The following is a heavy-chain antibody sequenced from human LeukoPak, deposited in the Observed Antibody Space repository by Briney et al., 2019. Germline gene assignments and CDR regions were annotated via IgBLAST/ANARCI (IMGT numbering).Heavy chain of an antibody. CDR3: ARDPLAVAGIIDY. CDR1: GFTFSDYY. CDR2: ISSSGSTI. D-gene: IGHD6-19*01. V-gene: IGHV3-11*04. Sequence: GGSLRLSCAASGFTFSDYYMSWIRQAPGKGLEWVSYISSSGSTIYYADSVKGRFAISRDNAKNSLYLQMNSLRAEDTAVYYYARDPLAVAGIIDYWGQGTLVTVSS. J-gene: IGHJ4*02.